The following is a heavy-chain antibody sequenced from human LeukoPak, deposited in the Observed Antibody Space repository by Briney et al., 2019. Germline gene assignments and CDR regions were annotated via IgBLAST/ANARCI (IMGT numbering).Heavy chain of an antibody. CDR3: AKEMATMANYFDY. J-gene: IGHJ4*02. D-gene: IGHD5-24*01. CDR1: GFTFRSSE. V-gene: IGHV3-48*03. CDR2: ISDDGKTK. Sequence: GGSLRLSCAASGFTFRSSEMNWVRHAPGKGLEWVSYISDDGKTKYYADSVKGRFTISRDNAKNSLYLQMNSPRAEDTAVYYCAKEMATMANYFDYWGQGTLVTVSS.